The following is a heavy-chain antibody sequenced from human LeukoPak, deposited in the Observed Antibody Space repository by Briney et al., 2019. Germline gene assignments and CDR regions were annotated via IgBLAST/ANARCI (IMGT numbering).Heavy chain of an antibody. Sequence: PSETLSLTCTVSGGSISSSSYYWGWIRQPPGKGLEWIGSIYYSGSTYYNPSLKSRVTISVDTSKNQFSLKLSSVTAADTAVYYCARRHYDSSFDIWGQGTMVTVSS. CDR3: ARRHYDSSFDI. J-gene: IGHJ3*02. D-gene: IGHD3-22*01. V-gene: IGHV4-39*01. CDR2: IYYSGST. CDR1: GGSISSSSYY.